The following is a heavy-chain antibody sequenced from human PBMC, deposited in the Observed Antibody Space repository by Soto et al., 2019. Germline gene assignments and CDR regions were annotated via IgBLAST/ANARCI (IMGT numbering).Heavy chain of an antibody. J-gene: IGHJ4*02. D-gene: IGHD3-22*01. Sequence: GASVKVSCKASGGLFSSYPISWVRQVPGQGLEWMGGIIPVFQTAYYTQRFQGRVTITADEPTNTAYMELSSLRSEDTAIYYCARGGSGYTWFNEFWGQGTLVTVSS. V-gene: IGHV1-69*13. CDR1: GGLFSSYP. CDR3: ARGGSGYTWFNEF. CDR2: IIPVFQTA.